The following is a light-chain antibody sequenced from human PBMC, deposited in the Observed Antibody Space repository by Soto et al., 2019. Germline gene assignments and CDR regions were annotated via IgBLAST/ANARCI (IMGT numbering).Light chain of an antibody. CDR3: QQTFSTPIT. Sequence: IQMTQSPSSLSSSVGDRVTITCRASQTVRRYLNWYQQKPGKAPTLLIYAESTLESAVPPRFSGAGSETEFTLTINGLQPDDFATYYCQQTFSTPITFGQGTRLEI. J-gene: IGKJ5*01. CDR1: QTVRRY. CDR2: AES. V-gene: IGKV1-39*01.